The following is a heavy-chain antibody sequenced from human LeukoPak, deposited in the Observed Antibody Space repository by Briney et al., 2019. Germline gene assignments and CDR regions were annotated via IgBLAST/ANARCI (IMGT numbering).Heavy chain of an antibody. CDR3: ARGLVDTGRSRFDY. J-gene: IGHJ4*02. Sequence: SETLSLTCAVYGGSLSGYSWSWVRQPPGKGLGWIGEIHHSGSTNYNPSLKSRVTISLDKPKNQLSLKMTSVTAADTAVYYCARGLVDTGRSRFDYWGQGTLVTVSS. CDR2: IHHSGST. D-gene: IGHD5-12*01. V-gene: IGHV4-34*01. CDR1: GGSLSGYS.